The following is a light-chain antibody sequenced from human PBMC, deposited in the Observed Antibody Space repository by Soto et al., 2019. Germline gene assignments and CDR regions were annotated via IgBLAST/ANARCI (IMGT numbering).Light chain of an antibody. Sequence: QSVLTQPPSVSEAPRQRVTISCSGSSSNIGNYAVNWFQQLPGKAPKLLIFYDDLLPSGVSDRFSGSKSGTSASLAISGLQSEDEADYYCGTWDDSLNGWVFGGGTKVTVL. J-gene: IGLJ3*02. CDR1: SSNIGNYA. V-gene: IGLV1-36*01. CDR2: YDD. CDR3: GTWDDSLNGWV.